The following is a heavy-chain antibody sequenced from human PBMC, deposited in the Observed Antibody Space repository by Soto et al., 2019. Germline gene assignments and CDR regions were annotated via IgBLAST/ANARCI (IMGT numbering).Heavy chain of an antibody. D-gene: IGHD2-15*01. Sequence: GASVKVSCKASGYTFTSYDINWVRQATGQGLEWMGWMNPNSGNTGYAQKFQGRVTMTRNTSISTAYMELSSLRSEDTAVYYCARGSNVVVVAATPFYYYYMDVWGKGTTVTVSS. CDR3: ARGSNVVVVAATPFYYYYMDV. J-gene: IGHJ6*03. CDR2: MNPNSGNT. CDR1: GYTFTSYD. V-gene: IGHV1-8*01.